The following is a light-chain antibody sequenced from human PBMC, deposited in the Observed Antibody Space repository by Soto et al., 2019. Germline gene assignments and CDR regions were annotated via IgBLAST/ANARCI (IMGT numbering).Light chain of an antibody. V-gene: IGKV3-20*01. CDR2: GAS. CDR3: QQYGSSPPMYT. Sequence: EIVLTQSPGTLSLSPGERATLSCRASQSVSSSYLAWYQQKPGQAPRLLIYGASSRATGIPDRFSGSGSGIDVTLTISRLEPEDFAVYYCQQYGSSPPMYTFGQGTKLEIK. J-gene: IGKJ2*01. CDR1: QSVSSSY.